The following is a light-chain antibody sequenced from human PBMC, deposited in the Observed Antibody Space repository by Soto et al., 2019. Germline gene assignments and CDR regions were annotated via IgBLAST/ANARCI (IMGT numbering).Light chain of an antibody. V-gene: IGKV3-15*01. CDR2: GAS. CDR1: QSVSSN. J-gene: IGKJ1*01. Sequence: EIVMAQSPATLSVSPGERATLSCRASQSVSSNLAWYQQKPGQAPRLLIYGASTRATGIPARFSGNGSGTKFTLTISSLQSEDFAVYYCQQYNNWPVTFGQGTKVDIK. CDR3: QQYNNWPVT.